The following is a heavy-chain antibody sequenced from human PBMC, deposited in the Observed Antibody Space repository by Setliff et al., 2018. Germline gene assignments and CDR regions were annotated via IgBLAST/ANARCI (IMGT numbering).Heavy chain of an antibody. Sequence: ASVKVSCKASGYTFINYEINWVRQATGQGLEWMGGMNPNNGNTGYAQKFQGRVTMTRNTSISTAYMELSSLRAEDTAVYYCARDPHFDSWGQGTLVTVSS. CDR3: ARDPHFDS. CDR2: MNPNNGNT. J-gene: IGHJ4*02. CDR1: GYTFINYE. V-gene: IGHV1-8*02.